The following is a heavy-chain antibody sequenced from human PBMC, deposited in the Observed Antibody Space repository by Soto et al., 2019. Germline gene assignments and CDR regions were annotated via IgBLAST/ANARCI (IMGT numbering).Heavy chain of an antibody. D-gene: IGHD3-10*01. J-gene: IGHJ4*02. CDR1: GYTLTELS. Sequence: ASVKVSCKVSGYTLTELSMHWVRQAPGKGLEWMGGFDPEDGGTIYAQKFQGRVTMTEDTSTDTAYMELSSLRSEDTAVYYCATVLLWFGELTPRDYYFDYWGQGTLVTVSS. V-gene: IGHV1-24*01. CDR3: ATVLLWFGELTPRDYYFDY. CDR2: FDPEDGGT.